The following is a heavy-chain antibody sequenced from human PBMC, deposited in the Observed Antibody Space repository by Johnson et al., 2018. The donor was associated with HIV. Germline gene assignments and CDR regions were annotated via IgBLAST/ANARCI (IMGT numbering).Heavy chain of an antibody. V-gene: IGHV3-30*18. CDR3: AKDRDGYNRWGVFDF. J-gene: IGHJ3*01. Sequence: QVQLVESGGGVVQPGRSLRFSCAASGFTFSSYGMHWVRQAPGKGLEWVAVISYDGSNKYYADSVKGRFTISRDNSKNTLYLQMNSLRPEDTAVYYCAKDRDGYNRWGVFDFWGQGTTVTVSS. CDR2: ISYDGSNK. D-gene: IGHD5-24*01. CDR1: GFTFSSYG.